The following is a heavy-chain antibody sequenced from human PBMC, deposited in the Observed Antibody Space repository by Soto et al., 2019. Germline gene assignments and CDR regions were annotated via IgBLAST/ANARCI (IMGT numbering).Heavy chain of an antibody. V-gene: IGHV5-51*01. D-gene: IGHD6-19*01. CDR3: VTPKKIGLAGPPADALDM. J-gene: IGHJ3*02. CDR2: IYPCDSDA. Sequence: YVKVSRMGSAYRFTSYCSGWVRLMPGKRLEWMGIIYPCDSDARYSPSFQGQVAISADKSISTAYLQWSSLKASDTAMYYCVTPKKIGLAGPPADALDMWGQGKMIA. CDR1: AYRFTSYC.